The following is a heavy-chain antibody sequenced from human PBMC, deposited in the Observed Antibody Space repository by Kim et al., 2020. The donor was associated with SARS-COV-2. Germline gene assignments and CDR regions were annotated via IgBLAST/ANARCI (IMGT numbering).Heavy chain of an antibody. CDR3: TKGGWGWKGDH. Sequence: GGSLRLSCTTSGFTFTGYAMSWVRQAPGKGLEWVSSIDGSDGTTYYADSVKGRFTISRDNSKNTLYLQMSNLRADDTAVYYCTKGGWGWKGDHWGQGT. CDR2: IDGSDGTT. D-gene: IGHD2-21*01. V-gene: IGHV3-23*01. J-gene: IGHJ4*02. CDR1: GFTFTGYA.